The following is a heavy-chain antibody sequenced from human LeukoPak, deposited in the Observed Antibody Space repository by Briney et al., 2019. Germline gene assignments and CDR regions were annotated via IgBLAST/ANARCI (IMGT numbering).Heavy chain of an antibody. J-gene: IGHJ4*02. CDR2: IYHSGTT. Sequence: SETLSLTCTISGYSISSGYYWGWIRQPPGKGLEWTGSIYHSGTTYYNPSLNSRVTISVDTSKNQFSLKLSSVTAADTAVYYCARDFGDYVLLFDYWGQGTLVTVSS. CDR1: GYSISSGYY. CDR3: ARDFGDYVLLFDY. D-gene: IGHD4-17*01. V-gene: IGHV4-38-2*02.